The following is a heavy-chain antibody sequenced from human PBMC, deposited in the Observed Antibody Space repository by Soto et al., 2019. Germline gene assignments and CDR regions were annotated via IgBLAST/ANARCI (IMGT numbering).Heavy chain of an antibody. CDR1: GFTFSSYG. CDR2: IWYDGSNK. Sequence: GGSLRLSCAASGFTFSSYGMHWVRQAPGKGLEWVAVIWYDGSNKYYADSVKGRFTISRDNSKNTLYLQMNSLRAEDTAVYYCARDAAEYCSSTSCYAGFDYWGQGTLVTVSS. J-gene: IGHJ4*02. CDR3: ARDAAEYCSSTSCYAGFDY. V-gene: IGHV3-33*01. D-gene: IGHD2-2*01.